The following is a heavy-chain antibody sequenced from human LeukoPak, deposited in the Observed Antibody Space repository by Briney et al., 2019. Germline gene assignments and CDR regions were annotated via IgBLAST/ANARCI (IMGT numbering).Heavy chain of an antibody. CDR2: ISSSSSYI. Sequence: PGGSLRLSCVASEFTFSSHSMNWVRQAPGKGLEWVSSISSSSSYIYYADSVKGRFTISRDNAKNSLYLQMNSLRAEDTAVYYCARDPYSGSYHDYWGQGTLVTVSS. V-gene: IGHV3-21*01. J-gene: IGHJ4*02. CDR1: EFTFSSHS. D-gene: IGHD1-26*01. CDR3: ARDPYSGSYHDY.